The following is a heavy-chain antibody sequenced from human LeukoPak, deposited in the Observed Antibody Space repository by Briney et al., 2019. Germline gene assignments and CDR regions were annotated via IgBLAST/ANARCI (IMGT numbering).Heavy chain of an antibody. D-gene: IGHD2-8*01. J-gene: IGHJ3*02. CDR2: IIPIFGTA. V-gene: IGHV1-69*13. CDR3: ASSKNGPSAFDI. Sequence: SVTVSCKASGGTFSSYAISWVRQAPGQGLEWMGGIIPIFGTANYAQKFQGRVTITADESTSTAYMELSSLRSEDTAVYYCASSKNGPSAFDIWGQGTMVTVSS. CDR1: GGTFSSYA.